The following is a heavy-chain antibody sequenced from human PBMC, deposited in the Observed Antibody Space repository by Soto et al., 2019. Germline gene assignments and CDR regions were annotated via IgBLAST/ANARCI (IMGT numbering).Heavy chain of an antibody. D-gene: IGHD3-10*01. CDR3: AREITMVRGVPYYYYCMDV. Sequence: SETLSLTCTVSGGSISSYYWRWIRQPAGKGLEWIGRIYTSGSTNYNPSLKSRVTMSVDTSKNHFSLKLSSVTAADTAVYYCAREITMVRGVPYYYYCMDVWGQGTTVTVSS. CDR2: IYTSGST. CDR1: GGSISSYY. V-gene: IGHV4-4*07. J-gene: IGHJ6*02.